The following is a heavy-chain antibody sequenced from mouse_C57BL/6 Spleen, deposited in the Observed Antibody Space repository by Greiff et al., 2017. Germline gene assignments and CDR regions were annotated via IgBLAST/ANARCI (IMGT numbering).Heavy chain of an antibody. D-gene: IGHD5-1*01. Sequence: VQLQQSGPELVKPGASVKISCKASGYAFSSSWMHWVKQRPGKGLAWIGRIYPGDGDTNYNGKFKGKATLTVDKSSSTAYMQRSSLTSEDAAVYFCANNLPHCYAMYYWGQGTSVTVSA. J-gene: IGHJ4*01. CDR3: ANNLPHCYAMYY. CDR2: IYPGDGDT. CDR1: GYAFSSSW. V-gene: IGHV1-82*01.